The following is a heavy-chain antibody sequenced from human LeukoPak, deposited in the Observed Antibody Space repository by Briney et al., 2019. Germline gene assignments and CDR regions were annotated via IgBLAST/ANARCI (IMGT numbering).Heavy chain of an antibody. V-gene: IGHV3-21*01. CDR1: GFTFSNAW. Sequence: GGSLRLSCAASGFTFSNAWMSWVRQAPGKGLGWVSSISSSSSYIYYADSVKGRFTISRDNAKNSLYLQMNSLRAEDTAVYYCARVIAAAGFDYWGQGTLVTVSS. CDR3: ARVIAAAGFDY. J-gene: IGHJ4*02. CDR2: ISSSSSYI. D-gene: IGHD6-13*01.